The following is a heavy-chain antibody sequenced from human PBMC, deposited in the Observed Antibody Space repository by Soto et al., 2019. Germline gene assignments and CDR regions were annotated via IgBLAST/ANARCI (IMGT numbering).Heavy chain of an antibody. J-gene: IGHJ6*02. D-gene: IGHD6-13*01. CDR3: ARDIIAAAGPALYYYYGMDV. CDR1: GSSVSSGSYY. V-gene: IGHV4-61*01. CDR2: IYYSGST. Sequence: SETLSLTCTVSGSSVSSGSYYWSWIRQPPGKGLEWIGYIYYSGSTNYNPSLKSRVTISVDTSKNQFSLKLSSVTAADTAVYYCARDIIAAAGPALYYYYGMDVWGQGTTVTVSS.